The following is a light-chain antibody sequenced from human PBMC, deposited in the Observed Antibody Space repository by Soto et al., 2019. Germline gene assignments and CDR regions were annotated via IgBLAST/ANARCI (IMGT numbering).Light chain of an antibody. CDR1: KNDIGVYDF. CDR2: EVV. CDR3: KSYAGSNTYV. J-gene: IGLJ1*01. Sequence: QSVLTEPPSASGSPGQSVTISCTGTKNDIGVYDFVSWYQHHPGKAPRLIIYEVVQRPSGVPDRFSGSKSGNTASLTVSGLQAADEADYFCKSYAGSNTYVFGSGDQGHRP. V-gene: IGLV2-8*01.